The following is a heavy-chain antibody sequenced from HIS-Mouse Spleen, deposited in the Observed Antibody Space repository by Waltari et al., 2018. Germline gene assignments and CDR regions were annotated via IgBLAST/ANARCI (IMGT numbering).Heavy chain of an antibody. V-gene: IGHV4-39*07. J-gene: IGHJ2*01. CDR2: IYYSGST. D-gene: IGHD6-13*01. Sequence: QLQLQESGPGLVKPSETLSLTCTVSGGSISSSSYYWGWIRQPPGKGLGWIGSIYYSGSTYYSPSHKSRVTISVDTSKNQFSLKLSSVTAADTAVYYCAREIPYSSSWYDWYFDLWGRGTLVTVSS. CDR3: AREIPYSSSWYDWYFDL. CDR1: GGSISSSSYY.